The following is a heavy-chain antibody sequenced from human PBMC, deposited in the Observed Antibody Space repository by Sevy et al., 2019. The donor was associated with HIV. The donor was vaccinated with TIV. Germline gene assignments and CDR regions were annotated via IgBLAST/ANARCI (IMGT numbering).Heavy chain of an antibody. CDR3: ARDSSGFGDY. J-gene: IGHJ4*02. V-gene: IGHV3-7*01. D-gene: IGHD6-19*01. Sequence: GGSLRLSCTASGFTFSSYWMSWVRQAPGKGLEWVANIKQDGSEKYYVDSVEGRFTISRDNAKSSLCLQMNSLRAEDTAVYYCARDSSGFGDYWGQGTLVTVSS. CDR2: IKQDGSEK. CDR1: GFTFSSYW.